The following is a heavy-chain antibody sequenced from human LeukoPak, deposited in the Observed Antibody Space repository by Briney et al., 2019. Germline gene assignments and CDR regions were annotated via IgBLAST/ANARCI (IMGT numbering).Heavy chain of an antibody. CDR3: AREEKTSVTFDY. CDR2: INSDGSSI. V-gene: IGHV3-74*01. D-gene: IGHD3-10*01. Sequence: GALRLSCAASGFTFSTHWMHWVRQVPGKGLVWVSRINSDGSSISYADSVKGRFTISRDNAENTLYLQMNSLRAEDTAVYYCAREEKTSVTFDYWGQGTLVTVSS. CDR1: GFTFSTHW. J-gene: IGHJ4*02.